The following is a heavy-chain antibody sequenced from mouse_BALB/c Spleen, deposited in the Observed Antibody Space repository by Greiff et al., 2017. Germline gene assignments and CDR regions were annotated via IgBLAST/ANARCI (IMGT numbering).Heavy chain of an antibody. CDR3: ARSLYYGSSPFAY. V-gene: IGHV1S132*01. Sequence: VQLQESGAELVKPGASVKLSCKTSGYTFTSYWIQWVKQRPGQGLGWIGEIFPGTGTTYYNEKFKGKATLTIDTSSSTAYMQLSSLTSEDSAVYFCARSLYYGSSPFAYWGQGTLVTVSA. CDR2: IFPGTGTT. J-gene: IGHJ3*01. D-gene: IGHD1-1*01. CDR1: GYTFTSYW.